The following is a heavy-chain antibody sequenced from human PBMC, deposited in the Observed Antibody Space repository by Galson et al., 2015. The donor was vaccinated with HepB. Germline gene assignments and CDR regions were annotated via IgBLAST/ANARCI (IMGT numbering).Heavy chain of an antibody. CDR2: INPNSGGT. Sequence: SVKVSCKASGYTFTGYHMHWVRQAPGQGLEWMGWINPNSGGTNYAQKFQGWVTMTRDTSISTAYMELSRLRSDDTAVYYCAGVGRGYCTNGVCQTHAFDIWGQGTMVTVSS. CDR1: GYTFTGYH. V-gene: IGHV1-2*04. J-gene: IGHJ3*02. CDR3: AGVGRGYCTNGVCQTHAFDI. D-gene: IGHD2-8*01.